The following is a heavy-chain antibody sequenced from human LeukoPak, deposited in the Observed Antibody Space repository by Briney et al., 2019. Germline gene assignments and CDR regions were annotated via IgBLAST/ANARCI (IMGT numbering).Heavy chain of an antibody. CDR1: GYSFSIYG. D-gene: IGHD4-17*01. CDR3: ARCGAAVTTHFSH. V-gene: IGHV1-18*01. J-gene: IGHJ4*02. CDR2: ISPSDGTT. Sequence: ASVRVSCKDSGYSFSIYGITWARQAPGQGREYLGWISPSDGTTNYAQKVQDRVTMTTDTSTSTAYLELRSLRSEDTAVYYCARCGAAVTTHFSHWGQGTLVTVSS.